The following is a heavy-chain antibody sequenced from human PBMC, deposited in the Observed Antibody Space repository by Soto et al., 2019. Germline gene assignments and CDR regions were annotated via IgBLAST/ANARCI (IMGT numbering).Heavy chain of an antibody. CDR1: GFTFSSYW. Sequence: QAGGSLRLSCAASGFTFSSYWMSWVRQAPGKGLEWVANIKQDGSEKYYVDSVKGRFTISRDNAKNSLYLQMNSLRAEDTAVYYCARVGSGSYYKWTREAYYGMDVWGQGTTVTVSS. V-gene: IGHV3-7*01. D-gene: IGHD3-10*01. CDR3: ARVGSGSYYKWTREAYYGMDV. CDR2: IKQDGSEK. J-gene: IGHJ6*02.